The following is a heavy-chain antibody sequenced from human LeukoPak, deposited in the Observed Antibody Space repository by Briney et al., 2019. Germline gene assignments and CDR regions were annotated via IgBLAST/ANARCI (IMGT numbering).Heavy chain of an antibody. J-gene: IGHJ3*02. CDR2: IYYSGST. Sequence: SETLSLTCTVSGGSISSYYWSWIRQPPGKGLEWIGYIYYSGSTNYNPSLKSRVTISVDTSKNQFSLKLSSVSAADTAVYYCARVADDAFDIWGQGTMVTVSS. CDR3: ARVADDAFDI. V-gene: IGHV4-59*01. CDR1: GGSISSYY.